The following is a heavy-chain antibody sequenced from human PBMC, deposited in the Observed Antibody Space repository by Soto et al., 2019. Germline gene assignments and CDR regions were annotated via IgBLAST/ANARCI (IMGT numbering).Heavy chain of an antibody. D-gene: IGHD3-22*01. CDR2: IHYSGST. V-gene: IGHV4-39*01. CDR1: GDSVTISDYY. CDR3: AAHDSGGYYAEY. J-gene: IGHJ4*02. Sequence: QLQLQESGPGLVKPSETLSLTCTVSGDSVTISDYYWGWIRQPPGKGLERIGSIHYSGSTYYNPSLRSRVTISGDTSKKPFSLKLTSVTAADAAVYYCAAHDSGGYYAEYWGQGTLVTVSA.